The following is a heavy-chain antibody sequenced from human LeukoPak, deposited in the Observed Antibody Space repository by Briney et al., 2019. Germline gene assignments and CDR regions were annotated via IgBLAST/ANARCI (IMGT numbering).Heavy chain of an antibody. CDR1: GGTFSSYA. V-gene: IGHV1-69*04. Sequence: GASVKVSCKASGGTFSSYAISWVRQAPGQGLEWMGSIIPILGIANYAQKFQGRVTITADKSTSTAYMELSSLRSEDTAVYYCARGAYYYDSRGSPHFDYWGQGTLVTVSS. D-gene: IGHD3-22*01. CDR3: ARGAYYYDSRGSPHFDY. J-gene: IGHJ4*02. CDR2: IIPILGIA.